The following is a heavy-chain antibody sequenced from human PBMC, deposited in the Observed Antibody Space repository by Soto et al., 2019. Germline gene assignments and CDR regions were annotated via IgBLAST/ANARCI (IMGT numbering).Heavy chain of an antibody. CDR1: GLTFSSYS. D-gene: IGHD3-3*01. V-gene: IGHV3-48*02. CDR3: ARDIATYYDFWSGSNGYYYYGMDV. J-gene: IGHJ6*02. CDR2: ISSSSSTI. Sequence: EVQLVESGGGLVQTGGSLRLSCAVSGLTFSSYSMNWVRQAPGKGLAGVSYISSSSSTIYYADSVKGRFTISRDNATNSLYLQMNSLRDEDTAVYYCARDIATYYDFWSGSNGYYYYGMDVWGQGTTVTVSS.